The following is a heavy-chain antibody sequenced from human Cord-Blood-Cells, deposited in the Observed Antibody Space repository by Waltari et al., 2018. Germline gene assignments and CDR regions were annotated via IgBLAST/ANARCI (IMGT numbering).Heavy chain of an antibody. Sequence: GLVKPSETLSLTCTVSGGSISSSSYYWGWIRQPPGKGLEWIGSIYYSGSTYYNPSLKSRVTISVDTSKNQFSLKLSSVTAADTAVYYCARLDEYCSSTSCYTGAFDIWGQGTMVIVSS. J-gene: IGHJ3*02. CDR1: GGSISSSSYY. D-gene: IGHD2-2*02. CDR2: IYYSGST. CDR3: ARLDEYCSSTSCYTGAFDI. V-gene: IGHV4-39*01.